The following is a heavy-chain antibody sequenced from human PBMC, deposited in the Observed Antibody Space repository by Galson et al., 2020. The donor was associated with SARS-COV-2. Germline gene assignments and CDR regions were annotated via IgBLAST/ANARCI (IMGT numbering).Heavy chain of an antibody. CDR1: GFTFDDYA. J-gene: IGHJ4*02. D-gene: IGHD3-10*01. V-gene: IGHV3-9*01. CDR2: IRWNSGSI. Sequence: SLKISCAASGFTFDDYAMHWVRQAPGKGLEWVSGIRWNSGSIGYADSVKGRFTISRDNAKNSLYLQMNSLRAEDTALYYCAKLIEANYYGSGSYGDYWGQGTLVTVSS. CDR3: AKLIEANYYGSGSYGDY.